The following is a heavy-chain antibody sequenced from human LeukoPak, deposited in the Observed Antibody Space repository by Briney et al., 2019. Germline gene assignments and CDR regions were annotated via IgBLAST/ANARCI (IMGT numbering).Heavy chain of an antibody. Sequence: GGSLRLSCAASGFTFSSYSMNWVRQAPGKGLEWLSYISSSSSTIYYADFLKGRFTISRDNAKNSLYLQMNSLRDEDTAVYYCARSSLPYYYDSSGYYKPIDYWGQGTLVTVSS. D-gene: IGHD3-22*01. CDR1: GFTFSSYS. CDR2: ISSSSSTI. J-gene: IGHJ4*02. V-gene: IGHV3-48*02. CDR3: ARSSLPYYYDSSGYYKPIDY.